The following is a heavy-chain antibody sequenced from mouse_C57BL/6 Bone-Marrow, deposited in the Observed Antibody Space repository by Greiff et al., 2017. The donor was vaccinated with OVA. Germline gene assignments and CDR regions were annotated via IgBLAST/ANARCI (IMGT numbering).Heavy chain of an antibody. J-gene: IGHJ4*01. Sequence: VQLQQPGPELVKPGASVKISCKASGYTFTDYYMNWVKQSHGKSLEWIGDINPNNGGTSYNQKFKGKATLTVDKSSSTAYMELRSLTSEDSAVYYCASRLSHYAMDYWGQGTSVTVSS. V-gene: IGHV1-26*01. CDR3: ASRLSHYAMDY. D-gene: IGHD1-1*02. CDR1: GYTFTDYY. CDR2: INPNNGGT.